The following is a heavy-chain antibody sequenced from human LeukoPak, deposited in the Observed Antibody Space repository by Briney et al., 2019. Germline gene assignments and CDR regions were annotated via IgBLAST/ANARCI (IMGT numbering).Heavy chain of an antibody. J-gene: IGHJ6*03. V-gene: IGHV4-59*01. D-gene: IGHD3-10*01. CDR3: ARVVGTMVREEKPHRSRTNYYYYYMDV. CDR1: GDSISSYY. CDR2: IYYSGST. Sequence: SETLSLTCTVPGDSISSYYWSWLRQPPGKGLEWIGYIYYSGSTNYNPSLKSRVTIPVDTSKNQFSLKLSSVTAADTAVYYCARVVGTMVREEKPHRSRTNYYYYYMDVWGKGTTVTISS.